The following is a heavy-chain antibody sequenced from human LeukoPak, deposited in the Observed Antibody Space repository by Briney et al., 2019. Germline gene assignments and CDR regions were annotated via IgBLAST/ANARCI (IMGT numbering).Heavy chain of an antibody. CDR2: ISGSGVSGGNT. CDR3: ARVDSGSACAS. D-gene: IGHD6-19*01. V-gene: IGHV3-23*01. Sequence: GGSLRLSCAASGFTFSSYAMSWVRQAPGKGLEWVSNISGSGVSGGNTYYADSVKSRFTISRDNSKNTLYLQMGSLRPEDMAVYYCARVDSGSACASWGQGILVTVSS. J-gene: IGHJ1*01. CDR1: GFTFSSYA.